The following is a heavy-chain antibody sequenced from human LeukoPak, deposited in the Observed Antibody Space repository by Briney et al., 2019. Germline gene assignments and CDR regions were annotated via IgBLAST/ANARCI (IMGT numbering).Heavy chain of an antibody. D-gene: IGHD3-3*01. Sequence: PSETLSLTCTVSGGSLSSYYWSWIRQPPGKGLEWIGYIYYSGSNNYNPSLKSRVTISVDTSKNQISLKLSSVTAADTAVYYCARHRRFLEWLGTDYWGQGTLVTVSS. CDR1: GGSLSSYY. CDR3: ARHRRFLEWLGTDY. CDR2: IYYSGSN. V-gene: IGHV4-59*08. J-gene: IGHJ4*02.